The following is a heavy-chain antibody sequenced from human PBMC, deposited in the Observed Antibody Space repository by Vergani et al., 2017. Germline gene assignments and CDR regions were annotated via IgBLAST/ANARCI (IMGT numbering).Heavy chain of an antibody. V-gene: IGHV3-23*01. CDR1: GFSFPGYA. CDR3: TKGSREYTGYFLFY. Sequence: EVQLLESGGGLVQPGGSLRLSCEASGFSFPGYAMSWVRQAPGKGLEWVSSVSGSSATPYYADSVKGRFIISRDNSKNTLHLQMNSLRADDTAVYYCTKGSREYTGYFLFYWGQGALASVCS. J-gene: IGHJ4*02. CDR2: VSGSSATP. D-gene: IGHD5-12*01.